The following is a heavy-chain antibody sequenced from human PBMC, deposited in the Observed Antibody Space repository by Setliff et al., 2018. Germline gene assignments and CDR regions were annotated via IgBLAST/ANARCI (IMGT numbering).Heavy chain of an antibody. V-gene: IGHV4-59*08. D-gene: IGHD2-2*01. CDR3: ARHIWGAKMQLPHDVFDI. CDR2: ISFGGNT. J-gene: IGHJ3*02. CDR1: GGSLSDYY. Sequence: LSLTCTVYGGSLSDYYWSWIRQPPGKGLEWIGSISFGGNTYYSPSLESRVTISVDMSKNHHSLKLSSVTAADTAVYYCARHIWGAKMQLPHDVFDIWGQGTMVTVSS.